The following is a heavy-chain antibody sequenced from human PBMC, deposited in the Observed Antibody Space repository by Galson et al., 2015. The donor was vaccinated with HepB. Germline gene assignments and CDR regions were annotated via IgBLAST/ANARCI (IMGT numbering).Heavy chain of an antibody. CDR2: MNPNSGNT. Sequence: SVKVSCKASGYTFTSYDINWVRQATGQGLEWMGWMNPNSGNTGYAQKFQGRVTMTRNTSISTAYMELSSLRSEDTAVYYCARAITMVRGGPGYWGQGTLVTVSS. V-gene: IGHV1-8*01. J-gene: IGHJ4*02. CDR3: ARAITMVRGGPGY. D-gene: IGHD3-10*01. CDR1: GYTFTSYD.